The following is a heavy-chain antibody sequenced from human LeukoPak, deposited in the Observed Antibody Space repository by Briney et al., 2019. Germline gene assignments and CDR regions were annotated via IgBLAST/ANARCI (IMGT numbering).Heavy chain of an antibody. CDR3: ARDYDILTGSRYYYYGMDV. J-gene: IGHJ6*02. CDR2: IWYDGSNK. V-gene: IGHV3-33*01. Sequence: GGSLRLSCAASGFTFSSYGMHWVRQAPGKGLEWVAVIWYDGSNKYYADSVKGRFTISRDNSKNTLYLQMNSLRAEDTAVYYCARDYDILTGSRYYYYGMDVWGRGTTVTVSS. D-gene: IGHD3-9*01. CDR1: GFTFSSYG.